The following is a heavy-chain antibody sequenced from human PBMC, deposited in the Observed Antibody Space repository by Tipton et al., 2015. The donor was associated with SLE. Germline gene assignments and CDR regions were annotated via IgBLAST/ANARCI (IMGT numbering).Heavy chain of an antibody. CDR3: ARGWGSWPYYFDY. D-gene: IGHD6-13*01. CDR1: GGSISSYY. J-gene: IGHJ4*02. CDR2: IYYSGST. Sequence: TLSLTCTVSGGSISSYYWSWIRQPPGKGLEWIGYIYYSGSTNYNPSLKSRVTISVDTSKNQFSLKLSSVTPADTAVYYCARGWGSWPYYFDYWGQGTLVTVSS. V-gene: IGHV4-59*01.